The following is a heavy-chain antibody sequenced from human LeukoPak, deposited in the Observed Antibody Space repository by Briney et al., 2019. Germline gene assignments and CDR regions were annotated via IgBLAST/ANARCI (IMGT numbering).Heavy chain of an antibody. CDR1: GYTFTDYY. D-gene: IGHD3-16*02. J-gene: IGHJ4*02. CDR3: ARDIVSFDY. Sequence: ASVKVSCKASGYTFTDYYIHWVRQAAGQGLEWMGWINPNSGGTNYAQKFQGRVTMTRGMSTSTVYMELSSLRSEDTAVYYCARDIVSFDYWGQGTRVTVSS. CDR2: INPNSGGT. V-gene: IGHV1-2*02.